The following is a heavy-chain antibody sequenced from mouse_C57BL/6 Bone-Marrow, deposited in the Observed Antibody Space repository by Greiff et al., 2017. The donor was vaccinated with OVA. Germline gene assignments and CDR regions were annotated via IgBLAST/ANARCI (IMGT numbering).Heavy chain of an antibody. D-gene: IGHD4-1*01. Sequence: EVKLMESGPELVKPGASVKIPCKASGYTFTDYNMDWVKQSHGKSLEWIGDINPNNGGTIYNQKFKGKATLTVDKSSSTAYMELRSLTSEDTAVYYCARGALGRRAMDYWGQGTSVTVSS. CDR3: ARGALGRRAMDY. J-gene: IGHJ4*01. V-gene: IGHV1-18*01. CDR1: GYTFTDYN. CDR2: INPNNGGT.